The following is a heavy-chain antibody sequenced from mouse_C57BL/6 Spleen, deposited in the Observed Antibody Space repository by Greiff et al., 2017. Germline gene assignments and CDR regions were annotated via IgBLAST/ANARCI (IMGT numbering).Heavy chain of an antibody. D-gene: IGHD2-2*01. CDR1: GFTFSDYG. CDR2: ISSGSSTI. J-gene: IGHJ4*01. Sequence: EVKLMESGGGLVKPGGSLKLSCAASGFTFSDYGMHWVRQAPEKGLEWVAYISSGSSTIYYADTVKGRFTISRDNAKNTLFLQMTSLRSEDTAMYYCAMIMVTTSYYYAMDYWGQGTSVTVSS. CDR3: AMIMVTTSYYYAMDY. V-gene: IGHV5-17*01.